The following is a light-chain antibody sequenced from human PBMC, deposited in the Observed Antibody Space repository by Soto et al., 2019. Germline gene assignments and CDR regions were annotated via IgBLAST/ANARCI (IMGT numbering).Light chain of an antibody. CDR3: QLYGSFGEGT. V-gene: IGKV3-20*01. J-gene: IGKJ3*01. CDR1: QSVSSSY. CDR2: GAS. Sequence: EIVLTQSPGTLSSSPGERATLSCRASQSVSSSYFAWYQQKPGQAPRLLIDGASSRHTGIPDRCSGSGSGTDFTLTISRLEPEGVAVYYCQLYGSFGEGTFGPGTKVDI.